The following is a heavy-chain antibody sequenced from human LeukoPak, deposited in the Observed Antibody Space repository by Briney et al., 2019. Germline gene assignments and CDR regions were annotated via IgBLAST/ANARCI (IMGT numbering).Heavy chain of an antibody. V-gene: IGHV1-69*04. CDR2: IIPILGIA. Sequence: ASVKVSCKASGGTFSSYAISWVRQAPGQGLEWMGRIIPILGIANYAQKFQGRVTITADKSTGTAYMELSSLRSEDTAVYYCARDHDFWRGYYWVYWGQGTLVTVSS. CDR3: ARDHDFWRGYYWVY. J-gene: IGHJ4*02. D-gene: IGHD3-3*01. CDR1: GGTFSSYA.